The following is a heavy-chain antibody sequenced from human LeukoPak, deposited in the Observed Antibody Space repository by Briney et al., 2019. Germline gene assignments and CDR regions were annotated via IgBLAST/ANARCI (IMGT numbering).Heavy chain of an antibody. J-gene: IGHJ4*02. CDR2: ISYDGSDK. CDR1: GFTFSSYG. CDR3: AKDSLFMTGTTPRLGRGSFDY. V-gene: IGHV3-30*18. D-gene: IGHD1-7*01. Sequence: GGSLRLSCAASGFTFSSYGMHWVRQAPGKGLEWVAVISYDGSDKYYADSVKGRFTISRDNSKNTLYLQMNSLRAEDTAVYYCAKDSLFMTGTTPRLGRGSFDYWGQGALVTVSS.